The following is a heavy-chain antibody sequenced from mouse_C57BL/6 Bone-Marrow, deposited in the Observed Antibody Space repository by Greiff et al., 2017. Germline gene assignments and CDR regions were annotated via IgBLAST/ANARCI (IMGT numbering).Heavy chain of an antibody. CDR2: ISSGSSTI. J-gene: IGHJ2*01. Sequence: EVQGVESGGGLVKPGGSLKLSCAASGFTFSDYGMHWVRQAPEKGLEWVAYISSGSSTIYYADTVKGRFTISRDNAKNTLFLQMTSLRSEDTAMYYCAREPVYYGNYNFDYWGQGTTLTVSS. CDR1: GFTFSDYG. CDR3: AREPVYYGNYNFDY. V-gene: IGHV5-17*01. D-gene: IGHD2-1*01.